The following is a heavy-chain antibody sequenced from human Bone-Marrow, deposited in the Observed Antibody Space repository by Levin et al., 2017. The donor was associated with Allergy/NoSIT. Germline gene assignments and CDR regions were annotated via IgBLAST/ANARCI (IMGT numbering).Heavy chain of an antibody. V-gene: IGHV3-23*01. D-gene: IGHD1-26*01. CDR3: ARDIGEWELLLSAFDI. CDR2: ISGSGAGT. CDR1: GFTFPNSA. J-gene: IGHJ3*02. Sequence: GGSLRLSCAASGFTFPNSAMSWVRQAPGGGLYWVSSISGSGAGTYYGDSVRGRFSISRDNSNNTLYLQMNSLRAEDTAVYYCARDIGEWELLLSAFDIWGQGTMVTVSS.